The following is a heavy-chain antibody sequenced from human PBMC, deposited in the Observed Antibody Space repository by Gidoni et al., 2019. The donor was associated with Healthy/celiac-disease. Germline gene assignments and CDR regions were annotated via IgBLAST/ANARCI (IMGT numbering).Heavy chain of an antibody. D-gene: IGHD1-26*01. CDR1: GYSFTGYY. CDR3: ARGEWELLQGDY. V-gene: IGHV1-2*02. Sequence: QVQLVQSGAEVKKPGALVKVSCKASGYSFTGYYMHWVRQAPGQGLEWMGWINPNSGGTNFAQKFQGRVTLTRDTSINTAYMELSSLRSDDTAVYYCARGEWELLQGDYWGQGTLVTVSS. CDR2: INPNSGGT. J-gene: IGHJ4*02.